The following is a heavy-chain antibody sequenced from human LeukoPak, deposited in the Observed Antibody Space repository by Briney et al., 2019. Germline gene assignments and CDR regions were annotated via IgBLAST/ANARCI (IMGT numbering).Heavy chain of an antibody. CDR3: AKASGVPWADYAFDI. D-gene: IGHD3-10*01. J-gene: IGHJ3*02. CDR2: ISYDGSNK. CDR1: GFTFSSYG. V-gene: IGHV3-30*18. Sequence: PPGRSLRLSCAASGFTFSSYGMHWVRQAPGKGLEWVAVISYDGSNKYYADSVKGRITISRDNSKNTLYLQMNSLRAEDTAVYYCAKASGVPWADYAFDIWGQGTMVTVSS.